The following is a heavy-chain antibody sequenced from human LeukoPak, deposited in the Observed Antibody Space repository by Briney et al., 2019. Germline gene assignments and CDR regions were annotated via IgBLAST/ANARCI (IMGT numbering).Heavy chain of an antibody. D-gene: IGHD6-6*01. J-gene: IGHJ4*02. CDR2: INPRSGGT. CDR1: GYNFIDYY. V-gene: IGHV1-2*02. Sequence: ASVKASCKASGYNFIDYYIHWVRQAPGQGPEWMGWINPRSGGTKYAQKYQGRITMTRDMSIDTGYIEVTSLTYDDTAVFFCTREPLSGQLVPYDYWGQGTVVTVSS. CDR3: TREPLSGQLVPYDY.